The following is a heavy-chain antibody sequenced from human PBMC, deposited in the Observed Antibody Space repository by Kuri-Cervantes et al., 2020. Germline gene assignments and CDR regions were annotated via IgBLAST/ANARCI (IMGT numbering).Heavy chain of an antibody. J-gene: IGHJ4*02. V-gene: IGHV1-46*01. Sequence: GGSLRLSCKASGYTFTSYYMHWVRQAPGQGLEWMGIINPSGGSTSYAQKFQGRVTMTRNTSISTAYMELSSLRSEDTAVYYCARTETTSRVGMTTVTTNDYWGQGTLVTVSS. CDR2: INPSGGST. CDR3: ARTETTSRVGMTTVTTNDY. D-gene: IGHD4-11*01. CDR1: GYTFTSYY.